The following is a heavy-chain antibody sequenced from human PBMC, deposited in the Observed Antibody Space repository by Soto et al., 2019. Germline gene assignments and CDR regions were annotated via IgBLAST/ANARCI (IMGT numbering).Heavy chain of an antibody. V-gene: IGHV1-18*01. J-gene: IGHJ5*02. D-gene: IGHD2-8*02. CDR3: ARDFRGTGWFDP. CDR1: VYTFTSYG. Sequence: ASVKVSCKASVYTFTSYGISWVRQAPGQGLEWMGWISAYNGNTNYAQKLQGRVTMTTDTSTSTAYMELRSLRSDDTAVYYCARDFRGTGWFDPWGQGTLVTVSS. CDR2: ISAYNGNT.